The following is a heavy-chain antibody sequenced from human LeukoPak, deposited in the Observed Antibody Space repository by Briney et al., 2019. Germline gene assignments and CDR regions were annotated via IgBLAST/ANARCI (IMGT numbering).Heavy chain of an antibody. CDR2: INPSGGST. D-gene: IGHD2-15*01. J-gene: IGHJ4*02. V-gene: IGHV1-46*01. CDR3: AREGCSSDSCFYYFDY. Sequence: ASVKVSCKASGYTFTSYYTHWVRQAPGQGLEWMGIINPSGGSTSYAQKFQGRVTMTRDTSTSTVYMELSSLRSEDTAVYYCAREGCSSDSCFYYFDYWGQGTLVTVSS. CDR1: GYTFTSYY.